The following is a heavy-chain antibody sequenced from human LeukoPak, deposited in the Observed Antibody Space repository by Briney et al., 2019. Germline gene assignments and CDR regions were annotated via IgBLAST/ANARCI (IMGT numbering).Heavy chain of an antibody. CDR1: GGSISSYY. CDR3: AAVNRSSGSYNRLDY. V-gene: IGHV4-59*01. CDR2: IYYSGST. D-gene: IGHD1-26*01. Sequence: PSETLSLTCTVSGGSISSYYGSWIRQPPGKGLEWIGYIYYSGSTNYNPSLKSRVTISVDTSKNQFSLKLSSVTAADTAVYYCAAVNRSSGSYNRLDYWGQGTLVTVSS. J-gene: IGHJ4*02.